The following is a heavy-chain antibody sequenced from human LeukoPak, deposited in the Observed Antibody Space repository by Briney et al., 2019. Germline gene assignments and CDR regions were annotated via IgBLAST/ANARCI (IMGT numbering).Heavy chain of an antibody. CDR2: ISGSGGST. CDR3: ARRAGSYSHSYDY. J-gene: IGHJ4*02. Sequence: GGSLRLSCAASGFTFSSYGMSWVRQAPGKGLEWVSGISGSGGSTYYADSVKGRFTISRDNSKNTLYLQMNSLRAEDTAIYYCARRAGSYSHSYDYWGQGTLVTVSS. CDR1: GFTFSSYG. V-gene: IGHV3-23*01. D-gene: IGHD2-15*01.